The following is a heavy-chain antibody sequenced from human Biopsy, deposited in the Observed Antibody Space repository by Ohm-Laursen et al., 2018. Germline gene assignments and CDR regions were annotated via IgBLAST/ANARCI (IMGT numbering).Heavy chain of an antibody. V-gene: IGHV1-8*01. J-gene: IGHJ5*02. CDR1: GYTFASYD. D-gene: IGHD1-7*01. CDR3: GRAVRNQLLTDP. CDR2: LNPVSGNS. Sequence: ASVKVSCKASGYTFASYDITWVRQASGQGPEWIGWLNPVSGNSNFGQKFRGRVTVTSDTSISTAYMELSGLTSGDTATYYCGRAVRNQLLTDPWGQGTLVTVTS.